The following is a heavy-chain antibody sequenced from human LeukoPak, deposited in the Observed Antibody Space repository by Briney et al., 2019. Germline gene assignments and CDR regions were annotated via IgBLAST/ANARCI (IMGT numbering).Heavy chain of an antibody. D-gene: IGHD3-22*01. J-gene: IGHJ4*02. Sequence: SETLSLTCTVSGYSISSGDYWGWIRQPPGKGLEWIGSIYHSGRTYYNPSLKSRVTISVDTSKNQVSLILTSVTAADTAVYYCARVDDRGHYYDSSGPRKLFDYWGQGTLVTVSS. CDR2: IYHSGRT. V-gene: IGHV4-38-2*02. CDR1: GYSISSGDY. CDR3: ARVDDRGHYYDSSGPRKLFDY.